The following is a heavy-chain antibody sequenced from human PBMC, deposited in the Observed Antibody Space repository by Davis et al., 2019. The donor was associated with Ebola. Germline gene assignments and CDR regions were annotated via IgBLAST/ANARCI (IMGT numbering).Heavy chain of an antibody. V-gene: IGHV4-34*01. CDR3: ARTLYCTNGVCYKGENWFDP. D-gene: IGHD2-8*01. CDR2: INHSGSP. CDR1: GGSFSGYY. Sequence: SQTLSLTCAVYGGSFSGYYWSWIRQPPGKGLEWIGEINHSGSPNYNPSLKSRVTISVDTSKNQFSLKLSSVTAADTAVYYCARTLYCTNGVCYKGENWFDPWGQGTLVTVSS. J-gene: IGHJ5*02.